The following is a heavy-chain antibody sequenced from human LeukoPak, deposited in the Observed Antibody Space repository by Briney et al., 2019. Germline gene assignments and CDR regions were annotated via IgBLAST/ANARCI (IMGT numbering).Heavy chain of an antibody. CDR2: INWNGGST. CDR1: GFTFDDYG. CDR3: ARDVGSSWYEDY. D-gene: IGHD6-13*01. V-gene: IGHV3-20*04. Sequence: GGSLRLSCAASGFTFDDYGMGWVRQAPGKGLEWVSGINWNGGSTGYADSVKGRFTISRDNAKNSLYLQMNSLRAEDAALYYCARDVGSSWYEDYWGQGTLVTVSS. J-gene: IGHJ4*02.